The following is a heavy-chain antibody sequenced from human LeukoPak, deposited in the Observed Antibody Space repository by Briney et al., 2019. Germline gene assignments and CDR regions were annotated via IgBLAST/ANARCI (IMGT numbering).Heavy chain of an antibody. CDR3: ARLMRGAARSNDY. Sequence: ASVKVSCKASGYTFTSYAMHWVRQAPGQRLEWMGWINAGNGNTKYSQKFQGRVTITRGTSASTAYMELSSLRSEDTAVYYCARLMRGAARSNDYWGQGTLVTVSS. J-gene: IGHJ4*02. CDR1: GYTFTSYA. D-gene: IGHD6-6*01. V-gene: IGHV1-3*01. CDR2: INAGNGNT.